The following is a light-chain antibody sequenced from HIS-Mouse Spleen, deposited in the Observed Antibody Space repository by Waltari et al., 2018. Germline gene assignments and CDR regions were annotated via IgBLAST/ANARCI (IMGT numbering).Light chain of an antibody. V-gene: IGLV2-18*02. Sequence: QSALTQPPSVSGSPGQSVTISCTGTSSDVGSYNRVSWYQQPPGTAPKPMIYEVSNWPSGVPARFSGSKSGNTASLTISGLQAEDEADYYCSSYTSSSTVFGTGTKVTVL. J-gene: IGLJ1*01. CDR2: EVS. CDR3: SSYTSSSTV. CDR1: SSDVGSYNR.